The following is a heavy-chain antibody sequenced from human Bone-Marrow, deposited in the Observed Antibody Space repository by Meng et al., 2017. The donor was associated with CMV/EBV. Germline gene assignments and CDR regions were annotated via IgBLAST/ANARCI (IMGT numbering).Heavy chain of an antibody. CDR3: ARARIAARKPYHWFDP. CDR2: IIPILGIA. J-gene: IGHJ5*02. V-gene: IGHV1-69*10. Sequence: GGTFSSYATSWGRQAPGQGLEWMGGIIPILGIANYAQKFQGRVTITADKSTSTAYMELSSLRSEDTAVYYCARARIAARKPYHWFDPWGQGTLVTVSS. CDR1: GGTFSSYA. D-gene: IGHD6-25*01.